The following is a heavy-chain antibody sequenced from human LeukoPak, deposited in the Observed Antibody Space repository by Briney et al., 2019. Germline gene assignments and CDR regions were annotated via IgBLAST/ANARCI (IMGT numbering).Heavy chain of an antibody. D-gene: IGHD5-12*01. CDR2: IYSDDTT. CDR3: ASTSIIRGYDHDQYY. CDR1: GFSVSSNY. J-gene: IGHJ4*02. Sequence: GGSLRLSCAASGFSVSSNYMGWVRQAPGKGLEWVSVIYSDDTTRYVDSVKGRFTISRDNSKNTLHLQMNSLRAEDTALYYCASTSIIRGYDHDQYYWGQGTLVTVSS. V-gene: IGHV3-53*01.